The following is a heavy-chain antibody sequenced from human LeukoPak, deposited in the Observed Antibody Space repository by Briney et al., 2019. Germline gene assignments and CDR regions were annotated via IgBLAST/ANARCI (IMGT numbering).Heavy chain of an antibody. J-gene: IGHJ3*02. D-gene: IGHD3-22*01. CDR1: GFTFSGSA. CDR3: TRQNYDSSGSDI. Sequence: GGSLRLSCAASGFTFSGSAMHWVRQASGKGLEWVGRTRSKANSYATAYAASVKGRFTISGDDSKNTAYLQMNSLKTEDTAVYYCTRQNYDSSGSDIWGQGTMVTVSS. CDR2: TRSKANSYAT. V-gene: IGHV3-73*01.